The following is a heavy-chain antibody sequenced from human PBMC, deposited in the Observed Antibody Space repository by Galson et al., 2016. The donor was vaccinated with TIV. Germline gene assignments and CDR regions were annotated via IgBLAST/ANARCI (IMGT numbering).Heavy chain of an antibody. J-gene: IGHJ6*02. D-gene: IGHD3-3*02. CDR1: GASLRGYY. V-gene: IGHV4-34*01. Sequence: SETLSLTCVVNGASLRGYYWSWVRQSPGKGLEWIGDISHRGSPNYSPSLKSRGTISEDPSNNKVSLILSSVTAADTAVYFCASVGIDGMDVWGPGTTVIVAS. CDR3: ASVGIDGMDV. CDR2: ISHRGSP.